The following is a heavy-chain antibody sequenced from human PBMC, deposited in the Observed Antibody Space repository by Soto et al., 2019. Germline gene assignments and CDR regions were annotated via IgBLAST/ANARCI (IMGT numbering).Heavy chain of an antibody. D-gene: IGHD5-18*01. J-gene: IGHJ4*02. CDR2: IYYSGST. CDR1: GGSISSYY. CDR3: ARGYTAMAGFDD. V-gene: IGHV4-59*08. Sequence: QVQLQESGPGLVKPSETLSITCTVSGGSISSYYWSWIRQPPGKGLEWIGYIYYSGSTNYNPSLKSRVTISVDTSKNQFSLKLSSVTASDTAVYYCARGYTAMAGFDDWGQVTLITVSS.